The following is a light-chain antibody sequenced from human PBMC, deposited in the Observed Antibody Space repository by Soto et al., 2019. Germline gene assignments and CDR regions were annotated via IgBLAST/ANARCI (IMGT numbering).Light chain of an antibody. CDR3: CSYAGGYTHAV. J-gene: IGLJ2*01. Sequence: QPVLTQPPSVSGAPGQRVTISCTGSSSNIGAGYDVHWYQQLPGTAPKLLIYGNSNRPSGVPDRFSGSKSGTSASLAITGLQAEDEADYYCCSYAGGYTHAVFGGGTKLTVL. CDR1: SSNIGAGYD. CDR2: GNS. V-gene: IGLV1-40*01.